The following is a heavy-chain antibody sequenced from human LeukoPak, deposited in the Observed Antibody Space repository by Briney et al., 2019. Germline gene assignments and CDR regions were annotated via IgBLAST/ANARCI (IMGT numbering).Heavy chain of an antibody. J-gene: IGHJ4*02. Sequence: PSETLSLTCTVSGGSISSYHWSWIRQPAGKGLEWIGRFYISGSTNYNPSLKSRVTMSVDTSKNQFSLRLNSVTAADTAVYYCARGGGGGDYFDYWGQGTLVTVSS. CDR3: ARGGGGGDYFDY. V-gene: IGHV4-4*07. CDR2: FYISGST. CDR1: GGSISSYH. D-gene: IGHD2-15*01.